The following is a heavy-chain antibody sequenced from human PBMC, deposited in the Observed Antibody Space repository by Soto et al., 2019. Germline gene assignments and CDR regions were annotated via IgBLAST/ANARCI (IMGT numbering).Heavy chain of an antibody. J-gene: IGHJ5*02. V-gene: IGHV4-31*03. D-gene: IGHD3-9*01. Sequence: QVQLQESGPGLVRPSQTLSLTCTVSGGSINSRGYYWTWIRQHPGKGLEWIGNIYYSGSIHFTPSLRGRLTMLVDTSDNQFPLRLTSVTAADTAFYSCARQSESTGYFYGWFDPWGQGTLVTVSS. CDR2: IYYSGSI. CDR1: GGSINSRGYY. CDR3: ARQSESTGYFYGWFDP.